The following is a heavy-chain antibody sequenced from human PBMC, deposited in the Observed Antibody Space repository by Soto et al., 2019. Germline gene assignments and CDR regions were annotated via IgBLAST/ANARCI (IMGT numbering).Heavy chain of an antibody. D-gene: IGHD3-22*01. CDR1: GFTFSSYG. CDR3: AKDYWEDYYDSSGYLDY. J-gene: IGHJ4*02. Sequence: QVQLVESGGGVVQPGRSLRLSCAASGFTFSSYGMHWVRQAPGKGLEWVAVISYDGSNKYYADSVKGRFTISRDNSTNTLYLQMNSLRAEDTAVYYCAKDYWEDYYDSSGYLDYWGQGTLVTVSS. CDR2: ISYDGSNK. V-gene: IGHV3-30*18.